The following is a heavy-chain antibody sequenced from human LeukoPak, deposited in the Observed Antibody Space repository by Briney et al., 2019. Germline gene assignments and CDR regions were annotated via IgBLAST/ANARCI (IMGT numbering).Heavy chain of an antibody. D-gene: IGHD5-24*01. J-gene: IGHJ4*02. Sequence: GGSLRHSCAASGFTFSSYEMNWVRQAPGKGLEWVSYISSSGSTIYYADSVKGRFTISRDNAKNSLYLQMNSLRAEDTAVYYCARSNGYNLLRLFDYWGQGTLVTVSS. CDR3: ARSNGYNLLRLFDY. CDR2: ISSSGSTI. V-gene: IGHV3-48*03. CDR1: GFTFSSYE.